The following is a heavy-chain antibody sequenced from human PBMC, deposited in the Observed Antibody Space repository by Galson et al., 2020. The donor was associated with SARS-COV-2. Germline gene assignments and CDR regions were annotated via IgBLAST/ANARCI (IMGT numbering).Heavy chain of an antibody. V-gene: IGHV5-51*01. CDR1: GYIFTDYW. D-gene: IGHD3-10*01. CDR3: VATNRYGAGSYPGN. Sequence: GESLKISCRASGYIFTDYWIGWVRQMPGRGLEWMAVIYPDDSTTRYRPPFQGQVTISADKSINTAYLQWNSLKASDAATYYCVATNRYGAGSYPGNWGQGTLVTVSS. CDR2: IYPDDSTT. J-gene: IGHJ4*02.